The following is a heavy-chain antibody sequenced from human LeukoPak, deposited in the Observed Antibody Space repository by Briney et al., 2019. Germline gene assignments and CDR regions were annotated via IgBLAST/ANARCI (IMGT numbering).Heavy chain of an antibody. V-gene: IGHV3-66*02. Sequence: GGSLRLSCAASGFTVSNNYMSWVRQAPGKGLEWVSVIYSGDNTYHVESVEGRFTISRDNSKNTLFLQMNRLRAEDTAVYYCAGKRVLDASFDYWGQGTLVTVSS. CDR2: IYSGDNT. CDR1: GFTVSNNY. J-gene: IGHJ4*02. CDR3: AGKRVLDASFDY. D-gene: IGHD3-16*01.